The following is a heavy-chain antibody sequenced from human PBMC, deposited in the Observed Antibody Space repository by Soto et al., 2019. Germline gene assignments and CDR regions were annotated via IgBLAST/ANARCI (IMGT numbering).Heavy chain of an antibody. J-gene: IGHJ5*02. CDR2: ISAYNGNT. CDR3: ARYRGEPDAVAGRGDWFDP. D-gene: IGHD6-19*01. CDR1: GYTFTSYG. Sequence: QVQLVQSGAEVKKPGASVKVSCKASGYTFTSYGISWVRQAPGQGLEWMGWISAYNGNTNYAQKLQSRVTMTTDTSTSTAYMELRSLRSDDTAVYYCARYRGEPDAVAGRGDWFDPWGQGTLVTVSS. V-gene: IGHV1-18*04.